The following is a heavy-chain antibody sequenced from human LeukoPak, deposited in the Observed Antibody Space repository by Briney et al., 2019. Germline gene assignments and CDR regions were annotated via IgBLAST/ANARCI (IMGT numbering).Heavy chain of an antibody. D-gene: IGHD2-21*02. Sequence: SETLSLTCTVSGGSISSSSYYWGWIRQPPGKGLEWIGSIYYSGSTYYNPSLKSRVTISVDTSKNQFSLKLSSVTAADTAVYYRGRVYIVVVTVCDAFDIWGQGKMVTVSS. CDR2: IYYSGST. CDR1: GGSISSSSYY. CDR3: GRVYIVVVTVCDAFDI. J-gene: IGHJ3*02. V-gene: IGHV4-39*07.